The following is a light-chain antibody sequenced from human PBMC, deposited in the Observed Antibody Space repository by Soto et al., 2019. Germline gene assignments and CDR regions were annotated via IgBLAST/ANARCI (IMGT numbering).Light chain of an antibody. CDR2: DAS. V-gene: IGKV3-11*01. CDR1: ESIGKF. Sequence: EVVLTQSASALSLSPGGRATLSCGASESIGKFLAGYRHIPGQAPRLLIYDASNRATGIPDRFSGGGYGTDFNLTFSSLEPEDFALYYCQQRSNMPPTFGQGTRLEIK. CDR3: QQRSNMPPT. J-gene: IGKJ5*01.